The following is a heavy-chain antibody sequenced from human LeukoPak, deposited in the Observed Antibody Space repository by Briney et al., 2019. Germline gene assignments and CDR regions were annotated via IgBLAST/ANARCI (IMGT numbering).Heavy chain of an antibody. V-gene: IGHV4-59*12. CDR2: IYYSGST. CDR1: GGSISSYY. Sequence: PSETLSLTCTVSGGSISSYYWSWIRQPPGKGLEWIGYIYYSGSTNYNPSLKSRVTISVDTSKNQFSLKLSSVTAADTAVYYCARGGRYCSGGSCPKYYYYYMDVWGKGTTVTVSS. CDR3: ARGGRYCSGGSCPKYYYYYMDV. D-gene: IGHD2-15*01. J-gene: IGHJ6*03.